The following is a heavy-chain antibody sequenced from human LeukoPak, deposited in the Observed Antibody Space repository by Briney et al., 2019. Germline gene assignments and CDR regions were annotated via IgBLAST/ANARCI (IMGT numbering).Heavy chain of an antibody. V-gene: IGHV1-18*01. CDR1: GYTFTSYG. CDR2: ISAYNGNT. CDR3: ARDPQNRYCSSTSCYEVDY. D-gene: IGHD2-2*01. Sequence: GASVKVSCKASGYTFTSYGISWVRQAPGQGLEWMGWISAYNGNTNYAQKLQGRVTMTTDTSTSTAYMELRSLRSDDTAVYYCARDPQNRYCSSTSCYEVDYWGQGTLVTVSS. J-gene: IGHJ4*02.